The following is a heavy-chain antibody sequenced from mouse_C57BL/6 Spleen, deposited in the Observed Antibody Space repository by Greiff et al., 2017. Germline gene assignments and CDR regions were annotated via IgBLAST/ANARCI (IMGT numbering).Heavy chain of an antibody. V-gene: IGHV1-64*01. CDR2: IHPNSGST. CDR1: GYTFTSYW. CDR3: AVYDYDASYYFDY. J-gene: IGHJ2*01. D-gene: IGHD2-4*01. Sequence: QVQLQQPGAELVKPGASVKLSCKASGYTFTSYWMHWVKQRPGQGLEWIGMIHPNSGSTNYNEKFKSKATLTVDKSSSTAYMQLSSLTSEDSAVYYCAVYDYDASYYFDYWGKGTTLTVSS.